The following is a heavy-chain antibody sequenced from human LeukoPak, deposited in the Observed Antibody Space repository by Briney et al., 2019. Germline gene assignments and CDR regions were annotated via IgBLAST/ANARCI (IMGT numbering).Heavy chain of an antibody. V-gene: IGHV4-39*01. CDR3: ARHSKEDIVVVATFD. J-gene: IGHJ4*02. Sequence: SETLSLTCTVSGGSISSSSYYWGWIRQPPGKGLEWIGSIYYSGSTYYNPSLKSRVTISVDTSKNQFSLKLSSVTAVDTAVYYCARHSKEDIVVVATFDWGQGTLVTVSS. D-gene: IGHD2-15*01. CDR1: GGSISSSSYY. CDR2: IYYSGST.